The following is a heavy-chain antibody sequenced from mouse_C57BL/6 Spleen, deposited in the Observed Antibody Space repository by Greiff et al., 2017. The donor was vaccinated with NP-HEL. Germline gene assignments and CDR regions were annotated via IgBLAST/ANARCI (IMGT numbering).Heavy chain of an antibody. CDR2: IWRGGST. CDR1: GFSLTSYG. Sequence: VQRVESGPGLVQPSQSLSITCTVSGFSLTSYGVHWVRQSPGKGLEWLGVIWRGGSTDYNAAFMSRLSTTKDNSKSQVFFKMNSLQADDTAIYYCAKSDSNYVDAMDYWGQGTSVTVSS. D-gene: IGHD2-5*01. CDR3: AKSDSNYVDAMDY. V-gene: IGHV2-5*01. J-gene: IGHJ4*01.